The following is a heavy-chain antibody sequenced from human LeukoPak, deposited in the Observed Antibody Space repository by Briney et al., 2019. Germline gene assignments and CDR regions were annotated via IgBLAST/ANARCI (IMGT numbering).Heavy chain of an antibody. CDR2: IRYDGSNK. D-gene: IGHD3-10*01. V-gene: IGHV3-30*02. J-gene: IGHJ6*03. CDR1: GFTFSNYG. Sequence: PGGSLRLSCAASGFTFSNYGMHWVRQAPGKGLEWVAFIRYDGSNKYYADSVKGRFTISRDNSKNTLYLQMNSLRAEDTAVYYCAKVAVTLACGYYYYMDVWGKGTTVTVSS. CDR3: AKVAVTLACGYYYYMDV.